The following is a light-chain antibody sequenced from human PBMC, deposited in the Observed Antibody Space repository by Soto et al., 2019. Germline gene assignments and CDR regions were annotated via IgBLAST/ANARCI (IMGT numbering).Light chain of an antibody. Sequence: EIVMTQSPATLSVSPGERAALSCRASQSVNNNLAWFQQKPGQAPRVLIYGASTRATGIPARFSGSGSGTEFTLTISSLQSEDIAVYFCQQHNDWPYTFGQGTKLEIK. J-gene: IGKJ2*01. CDR2: GAS. CDR3: QQHNDWPYT. CDR1: QSVNNN. V-gene: IGKV3-15*01.